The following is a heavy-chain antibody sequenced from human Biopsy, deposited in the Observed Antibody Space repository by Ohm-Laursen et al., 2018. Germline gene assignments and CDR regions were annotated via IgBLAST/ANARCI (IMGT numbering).Heavy chain of an antibody. V-gene: IGHV3-53*01. CDR3: ARGGIVSVHSYGRMGLFYFDS. J-gene: IGHJ4*02. Sequence: SLRLSCVASGFSVNDNYMSWVRQAPGKGLEWVSFIYGDGRTFYAGSVKDRFTLSRDTSNNLMFLQMDSLRADDTAVYYCARGGIVSVHSYGRMGLFYFDSWSQGILVTVAS. CDR1: GFSVNDNY. D-gene: IGHD5-18*01. CDR2: IYGDGRT.